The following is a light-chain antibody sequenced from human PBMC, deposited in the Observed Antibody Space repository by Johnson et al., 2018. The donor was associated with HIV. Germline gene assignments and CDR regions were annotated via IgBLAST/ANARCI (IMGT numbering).Light chain of an antibody. J-gene: IGLJ1*01. CDR3: GTWDSSLSAAV. CDR2: DNN. CDR1: SSNIGNNY. Sequence: QLVLTQPPSVSAAPGQKVTISCSGSSSNIGNNYVSWYQQLPGTAPKLLIYDNNKRPSGIPDRFSGSKSGTSATLGITGLQTGDEADYYCGTWDSSLSAAVFGIGTKVTVL. V-gene: IGLV1-51*01.